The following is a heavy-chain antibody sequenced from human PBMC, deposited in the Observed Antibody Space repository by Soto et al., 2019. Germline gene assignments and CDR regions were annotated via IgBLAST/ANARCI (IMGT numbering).Heavy chain of an antibody. D-gene: IGHD6-13*01. CDR2: IYYSGST. CDR3: ARHKQQLALNWFDP. V-gene: IGHV4-39*01. CDR1: GGSISSSSYY. Sequence: KTSETLSLTCTVSGGSISSSSYYWGWIRQPPGKGLEWIGSIYYSGSTYYNPSLKSRVTISVDTSKNQFSLKLSSVTAADTAVYYCARHKQQLALNWFDPWGQGTLVTVSS. J-gene: IGHJ5*02.